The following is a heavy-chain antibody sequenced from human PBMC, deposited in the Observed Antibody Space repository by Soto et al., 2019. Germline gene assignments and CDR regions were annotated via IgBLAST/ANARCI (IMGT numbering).Heavy chain of an antibody. CDR3: ARGQWGGSYPDY. V-gene: IGHV4-4*02. CDR2: IYHSGST. D-gene: IGHD1-26*01. Sequence: QVQLQESGPGLVKPSGTLSLTCAVSGGSISSSNWWSWVRQPPGKGLAWIGEIYHSGSTNYNPSLKRRVTISVDKSKNQFSLKLSSVTAADTAVYYCARGQWGGSYPDYWGQGTLVTVSS. CDR1: GGSISSSNW. J-gene: IGHJ4*02.